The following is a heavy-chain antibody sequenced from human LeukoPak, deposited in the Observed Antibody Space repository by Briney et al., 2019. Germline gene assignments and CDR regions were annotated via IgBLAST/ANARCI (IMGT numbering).Heavy chain of an antibody. J-gene: IGHJ4*02. V-gene: IGHV3-9*01. CDR2: ISWNSGSI. Sequence: GESLRLSCAASGFTFDDYAMHWVRQAPGKGLEWVSGISWNSGSIGYADSVKGRFTISRDNAKNSLYLQMNSLRAEDTALYYCAKARVVIGYSSSWYDYWGQGTLVTVSS. CDR1: GFTFDDYA. D-gene: IGHD6-13*01. CDR3: AKARVVIGYSSSWYDY.